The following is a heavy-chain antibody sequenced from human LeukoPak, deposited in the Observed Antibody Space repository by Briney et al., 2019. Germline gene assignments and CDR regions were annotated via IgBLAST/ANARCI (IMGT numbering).Heavy chain of an antibody. D-gene: IGHD3-3*01. J-gene: IGHJ6*02. CDR1: GFTFSSYD. CDR3: ARAGHYDFWSGEGYGMDV. CDR2: IGTAGDT. Sequence: GGSLRLSCAASGFTFSSYDMPWVRQATGKGLEWVSAIGTAGDTYYPGSVKGRFTISRENAKNSLYLQMNSLRAGDTAVYYCARAGHYDFWSGEGYGMDVWGQGTTVTVSS. V-gene: IGHV3-13*01.